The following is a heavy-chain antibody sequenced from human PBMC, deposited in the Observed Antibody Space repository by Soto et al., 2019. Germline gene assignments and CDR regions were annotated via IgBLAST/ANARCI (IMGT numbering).Heavy chain of an antibody. J-gene: IGHJ5*02. Sequence: EVQLLESGGGLVQPGGSLRLSCAASGFTFSSYAMSWVRQARGKGLEWVSGISGSGGSRYYADSVKGRFTISRDNSKSTVYVQMNSLRADDTAIYYCVKDEYYNPGGWFDPWGQGTLVTVSS. CDR2: ISGSGGSR. CDR3: VKDEYYNPGGWFDP. V-gene: IGHV3-23*01. D-gene: IGHD3-10*01. CDR1: GFTFSSYA.